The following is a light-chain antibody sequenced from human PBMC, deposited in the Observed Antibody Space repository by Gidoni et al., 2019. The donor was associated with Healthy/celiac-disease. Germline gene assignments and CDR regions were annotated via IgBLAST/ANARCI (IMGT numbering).Light chain of an antibody. CDR3: QQYGSSPT. V-gene: IGKV3-20*01. CDR1: QSVSSSY. J-gene: IGKJ1*01. CDR2: GAS. Sequence: EIVLTQSPGTLSLSPGERATLSCRAIQSVSSSYLAWYQQKPGQAPRLLIYGASSRATGIPDRFSGSGSGTDFILTISRLEPEDFAVYYCQQYGSSPTFGQGTKVEIK.